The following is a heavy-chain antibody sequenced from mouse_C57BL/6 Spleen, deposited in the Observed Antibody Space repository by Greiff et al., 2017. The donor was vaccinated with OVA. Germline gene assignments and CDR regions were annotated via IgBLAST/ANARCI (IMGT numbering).Heavy chain of an antibody. J-gene: IGHJ2*01. D-gene: IGHD1-1*01. CDR1: GFNIKDYY. V-gene: IGHV14-2*01. Sequence: EVKLLESGAELVKPGASVKLSCTASGFNIKDYYMPWVKQRTEQGLEWIGRIDPEDGETKYAPKFQGKATITADTSSNTAYLQLSSLTSEDTAVYYCARDYGSRTYFDYWGKGTTLTVSS. CDR2: IDPEDGET. CDR3: ARDYGSRTYFDY.